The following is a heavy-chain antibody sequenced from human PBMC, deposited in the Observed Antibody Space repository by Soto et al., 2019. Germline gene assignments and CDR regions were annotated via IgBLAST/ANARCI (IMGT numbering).Heavy chain of an antibody. D-gene: IGHD2-2*01. CDR1: GGTFSSYT. Sequence: QVQLVQSGAEVKKPGSSVKVSCKASGGTFSSYTISWVRQAPGQGLEWMGRIIPILGITNYAQKFQGRVTITADKSTSTAYMELSSLRSEDTAVYYCARSDYAYWFDPWGQGTLVTVSS. CDR2: IIPILGIT. CDR3: ARSDYAYWFDP. J-gene: IGHJ5*02. V-gene: IGHV1-69*02.